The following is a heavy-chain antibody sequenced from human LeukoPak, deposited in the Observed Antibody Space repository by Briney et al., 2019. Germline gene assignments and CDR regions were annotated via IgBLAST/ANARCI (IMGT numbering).Heavy chain of an antibody. CDR1: GFTFSSYA. D-gene: IGHD5-24*01. V-gene: IGHV3-30*01. CDR2: ISYDGSNK. CDR3: GRGYKSQQNDY. J-gene: IGHJ4*02. Sequence: PGGSLRLSCAASGFTFSSYAMHWVRQAPGKGLEWVAVISYDGSNKYYADSVKGRFTISRDNSKNTLYLQMNSLRAEDTAVYYCGRGYKSQQNDYWGQGTLVTVSS.